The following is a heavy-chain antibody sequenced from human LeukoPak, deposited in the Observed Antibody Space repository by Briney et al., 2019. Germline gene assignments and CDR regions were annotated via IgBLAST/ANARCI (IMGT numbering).Heavy chain of an antibody. J-gene: IGHJ4*02. V-gene: IGHV3-23*01. D-gene: IGHD2-15*01. CDR3: AKSVVVITFRFDD. CDR1: AFTFSNYW. CDR2: INGGGGNT. Sequence: GGSLRLSCTASAFTFSNYWMSWVRQAPGKGLEWVSAINGGGGNTYYADSVKGRFTISRDNSKNVVYLQMNSLRADDTAVYYCAKSVVVITFRFDDWGQGALVTVSS.